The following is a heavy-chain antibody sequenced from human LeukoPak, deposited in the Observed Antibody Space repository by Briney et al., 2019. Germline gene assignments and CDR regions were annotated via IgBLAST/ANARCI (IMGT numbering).Heavy chain of an antibody. V-gene: IGHV3-30-3*01. CDR2: ISYDGSNK. J-gene: IGHJ3*02. CDR1: GFTFSSYA. CDR3: AKVRATVVNPTPGAFDI. D-gene: IGHD4-23*01. Sequence: PGGSLRLSCAASGFTFSSYAMHWVRQAPGKGLEWVAVISYDGSNKYYADSVKGRFTISRDNSKNTLYLQMNSLRAEDTAVYYCAKVRATVVNPTPGAFDIWGQGTMVTVSS.